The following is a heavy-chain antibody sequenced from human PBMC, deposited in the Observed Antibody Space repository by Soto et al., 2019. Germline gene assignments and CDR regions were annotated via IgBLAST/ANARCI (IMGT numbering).Heavy chain of an antibody. CDR3: ARGDMVRENDAFDI. V-gene: IGHV3-7*01. J-gene: IGHJ3*02. D-gene: IGHD3-10*01. CDR2: IKPDGSEK. Sequence: EAQLVESGGGLVQPGGSLRLSCAASGFTFSSFWMNWVRQTPGKGLEWVAHIKPDGSEKYFVDSVRGRFTISRDNAKNSGYLQMNSLRAEDTAVYYCARGDMVRENDAFDIWGQGTMVTVSS. CDR1: GFTFSSFW.